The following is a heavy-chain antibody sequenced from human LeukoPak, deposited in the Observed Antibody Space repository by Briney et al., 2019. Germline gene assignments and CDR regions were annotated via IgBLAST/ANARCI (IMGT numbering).Heavy chain of an antibody. Sequence: SETLSLTCTVSGGSITHTYWSWNRQPAGKGLEWMGRTYTSGSTNYNPSLKSRVTISVDTSKNQFSLKLSSVTAADTAVYYCARAQRAYCGGDCSADAFDIWGQGTMVTVSS. J-gene: IGHJ3*02. CDR3: ARAQRAYCGGDCSADAFDI. V-gene: IGHV4-4*07. D-gene: IGHD2-21*01. CDR1: GGSITHTY. CDR2: TYTSGST.